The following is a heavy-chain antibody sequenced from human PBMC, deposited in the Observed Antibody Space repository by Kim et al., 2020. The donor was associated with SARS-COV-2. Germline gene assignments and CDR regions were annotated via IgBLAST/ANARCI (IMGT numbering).Heavy chain of an antibody. V-gene: IGHV3-15*01. CDR2: IKSKTDGGTT. Sequence: GGSLRLSCAASGFTFSNAWMSWVRQAPGKGLEWVGRIKSKTDGGTTDYAAPVKGRFTISRDDSKNTLYLQMNSLKTEDTAVYYCTTSSYGSGSYYKVGFDYWGPGTLVTVSS. CDR3: TTSSYGSGSYYKVGFDY. J-gene: IGHJ4*02. CDR1: GFTFSNAW. D-gene: IGHD3-10*01.